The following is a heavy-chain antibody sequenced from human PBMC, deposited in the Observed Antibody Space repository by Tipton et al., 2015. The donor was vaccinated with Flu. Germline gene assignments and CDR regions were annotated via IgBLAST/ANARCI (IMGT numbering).Heavy chain of an antibody. CDR1: GGSISSSSYY. V-gene: IGHV4-39*07. CDR3: ARLKYGGSYMWYFDL. J-gene: IGHJ2*01. D-gene: IGHD1-26*01. CDR2: IYYSGST. Sequence: TLSLTCTVSGGSISSSSYYWGWIRQPPGKGLEWIGSIYYSGSTHYNPSLKSRVTISVDTSKNQFSLKLSSVTAADTAVYYCARLKYGGSYMWYFDLWGRGTLVTVSS.